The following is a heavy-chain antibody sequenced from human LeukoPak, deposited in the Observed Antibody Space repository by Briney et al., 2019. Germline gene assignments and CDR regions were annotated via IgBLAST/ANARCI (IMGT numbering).Heavy chain of an antibody. CDR3: AKDSYDSSGYYFDY. Sequence: GGSLRLSCAASGFTFDGYAMHWVRQAPGKGPEWVSGISWNSGSIGYADSVKGRFTISRDNAKNSLYLQMNSLRAEDTALYYCAKDSYDSSGYYFDYWGQGTLVTVSS. CDR2: ISWNSGSI. V-gene: IGHV3-9*01. J-gene: IGHJ4*02. CDR1: GFTFDGYA. D-gene: IGHD3-22*01.